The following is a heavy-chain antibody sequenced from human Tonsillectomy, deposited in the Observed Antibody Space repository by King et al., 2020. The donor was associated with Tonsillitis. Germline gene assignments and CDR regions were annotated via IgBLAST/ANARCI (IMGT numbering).Heavy chain of an antibody. CDR1: GTSVSTYS. CDR3: AKGYDGFDI. CDR2: IYYSGGT. V-gene: IGHV4-59*08. D-gene: IGHD6-13*01. Sequence: VQLQESGPGLVKPSETLSLTCTVSGTSVSTYSWSWIRQPPGKGLEGSGYIYYSGGTNYNPSLKSRVTISVDTSKNQFSLKLSLVTAADTAVYYCAKGYDGFDIWGQGTMVTVSS. J-gene: IGHJ3*02.